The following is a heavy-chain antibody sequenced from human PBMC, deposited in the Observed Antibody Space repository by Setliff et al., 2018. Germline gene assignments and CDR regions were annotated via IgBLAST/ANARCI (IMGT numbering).Heavy chain of an antibody. CDR2: IYCDDDK. V-gene: IGHV2-5*02. Sequence: SGPTLVNPPQTLTLTCTFSGFSLTTTGVAVGWIRQPPGNALEWLALIYCDDDKRYSPSLKSRLTIVKDTSKNQVVLTMTNMDPVDTATYYCAHRPKMGSDGFYSAFDMWGQGTMVTVSS. CDR3: AHRPKMGSDGFYSAFDM. J-gene: IGHJ3*02. CDR1: GFSLTTTGVA. D-gene: IGHD2-15*01.